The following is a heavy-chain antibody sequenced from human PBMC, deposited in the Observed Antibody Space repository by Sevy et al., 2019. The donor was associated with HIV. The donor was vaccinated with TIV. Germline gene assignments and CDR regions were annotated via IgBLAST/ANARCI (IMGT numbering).Heavy chain of an antibody. J-gene: IGHJ6*04. V-gene: IGHV3-11*04. D-gene: IGHD2-15*01. CDR2: ISSSGSTI. CDR1: GFTFSDYY. Sequence: GGSLRLSCAASGFTFSDYYMSWIRQAPGKGLEWVSYISSSGSTIYYADSVKGRFTISRDNAKNSLYLQMNSLRAEDTAVYYCASGLKFRNRDIVVVVAAPPDVWGKGTTVTVSS. CDR3: ASGLKFRNRDIVVVVAAPPDV.